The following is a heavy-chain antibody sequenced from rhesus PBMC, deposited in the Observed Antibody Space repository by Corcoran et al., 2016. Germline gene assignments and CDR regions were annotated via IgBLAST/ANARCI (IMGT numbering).Heavy chain of an antibody. D-gene: IGHD3-3*01. CDR1: GYSISSGYG. CDR2: IFGGSGST. Sequence: QVQLQESGPGLVKPSETLSLTCAVSGYSISSGYGWGWIRQPPGTGREWIGQIFGGSGSTYSNPSLKSRVTVSKDTSKNQFSLKLSSVTAADTAVYYCARAYSGRYLDWLGTLDSWGQGVVITVSS. J-gene: IGHJ6*01. V-gene: IGHV4-127*01. CDR3: ARAYSGRYLDWLGTLDS.